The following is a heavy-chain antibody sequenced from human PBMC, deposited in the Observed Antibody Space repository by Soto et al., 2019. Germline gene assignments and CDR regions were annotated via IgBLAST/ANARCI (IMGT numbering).Heavy chain of an antibody. CDR1: GFTFSTDS. CDR2: ISTSGATR. CDR3: XXXXGSGFDY. V-gene: IGHV3-48*01. J-gene: IGHJ4*02. Sequence: EVQLVESGGGLVQPGGSLRLSCVASGFTFSTDSMNWVRQAPGKGLEWVAHISTSGATRYYADSVKGRFTISRDNAKTXXXXXXXXXXXXXXXVXXXXXXXGSGFDYWGQGTLVTVSS. D-gene: IGHD6-19*01.